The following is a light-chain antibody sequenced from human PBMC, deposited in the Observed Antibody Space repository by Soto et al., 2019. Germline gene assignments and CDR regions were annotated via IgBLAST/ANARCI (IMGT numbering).Light chain of an antibody. V-gene: IGKV3-11*01. Sequence: ILMAQPPATLSVSPGERATLSWRASQSVGSDLAWYQQTPGQATRLIIYDASSRANGIPARFSGSGVGTDFTLTISSLESEDSAVYYCQQRSYWRPYTFGQGTKVDI. J-gene: IGKJ2*01. CDR3: QQRSYWRPYT. CDR1: QSVGSD. CDR2: DAS.